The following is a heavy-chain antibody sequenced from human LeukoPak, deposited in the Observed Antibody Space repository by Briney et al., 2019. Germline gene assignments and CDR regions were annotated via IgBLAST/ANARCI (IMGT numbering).Heavy chain of an antibody. J-gene: IGHJ4*02. Sequence: PGGSLRLSCAASGFTFSSYGMHWIRQAPGKGLEWVAFIRYDGNNKYYADSVKGRFTISRDNSKNTLYLQMNSLRAEDTAVYYCAKNFVDTAMTYFDYWGQGTLVTVSS. CDR1: GFTFSSYG. CDR3: AKNFVDTAMTYFDY. CDR2: IRYDGNNK. V-gene: IGHV3-30*02. D-gene: IGHD5-18*01.